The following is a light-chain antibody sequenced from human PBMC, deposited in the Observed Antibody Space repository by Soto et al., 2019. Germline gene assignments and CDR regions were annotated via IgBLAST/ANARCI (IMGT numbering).Light chain of an antibody. J-gene: IGKJ1*01. CDR3: QQYDNLPSWT. CDR1: QSVSSN. V-gene: IGKV3-15*01. CDR2: GAS. Sequence: VLVTQSPSTLSLSPGERATLSCMPSQSVSSNLAWYQQKPGQAPRLLIYGASTRATGIPARFSGSGSGTEFTLTISSLQSEDFAVYYCQQYDNLPSWTFGQGT.